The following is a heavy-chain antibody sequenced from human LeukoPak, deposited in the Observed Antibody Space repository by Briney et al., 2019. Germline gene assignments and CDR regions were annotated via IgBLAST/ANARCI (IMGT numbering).Heavy chain of an antibody. J-gene: IGHJ4*02. CDR1: GFTFSSYA. Sequence: PGGSLRLSCAASGFTFSSYAMHWVRQAPGKGLEWVAVISYDGSNKYYADSVKGRFTISRDNSKNTLYLQMNSLRAEDTAVYYCARDVGIAAPPGPPSFSFDYWGQGTLVTVSS. V-gene: IGHV3-30*04. D-gene: IGHD6-6*01. CDR3: ARDVGIAAPPGPPSFSFDY. CDR2: ISYDGSNK.